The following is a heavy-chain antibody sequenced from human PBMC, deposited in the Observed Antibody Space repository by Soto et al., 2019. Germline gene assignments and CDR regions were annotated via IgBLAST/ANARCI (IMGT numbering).Heavy chain of an antibody. CDR3: ARDRKDGYDPFYYYGMDV. V-gene: IGHV3-21*01. D-gene: IGHD5-12*01. CDR1: GFTFSSYS. Sequence: GGSLRLSCAASGFTFSSYSMNWVRQAPGKGLEWVSSISSSSSYIYYADSVKGRFTISRDNAKNSLYLQMNSLRAEDTAVYYCARDRKDGYDPFYYYGMDVWGQGTTVTVSS. CDR2: ISSSSSYI. J-gene: IGHJ6*02.